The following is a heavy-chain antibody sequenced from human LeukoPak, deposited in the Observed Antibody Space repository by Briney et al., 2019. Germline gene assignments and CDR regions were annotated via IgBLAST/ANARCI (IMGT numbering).Heavy chain of an antibody. D-gene: IGHD3-16*01. CDR3: ARGITGKNWFDP. CDR1: GFTFSSYA. Sequence: GGSLRLSCVASGFTFSSYAMNWVRQAPGKGLEWVSYISSSSTAIYYTDSVKGRSTISRDNAKNSLYLQMNTLRDEDTAVYYCARGITGKNWFDPWGQGTLVTVSS. V-gene: IGHV3-48*02. J-gene: IGHJ5*02. CDR2: ISSSSTAI.